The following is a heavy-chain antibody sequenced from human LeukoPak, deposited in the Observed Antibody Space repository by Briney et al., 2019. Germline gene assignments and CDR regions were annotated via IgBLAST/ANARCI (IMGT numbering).Heavy chain of an antibody. J-gene: IGHJ4*02. CDR3: ATAGRRLFGVLIPLSFDY. V-gene: IGHV1-2*02. CDR2: INPNSGGT. CDR1: GYTLTDYY. Sequence: GASVKVSCKASGYTLTDYYMHWVRQAPGQGLEWMGWINPNSGGTNYAQKFQGRVTMTRDTSISTVYMEMSRLRSEDTALYYCATAGRRLFGVLIPLSFDYWGQGTLVTVSS. D-gene: IGHD3-3*01.